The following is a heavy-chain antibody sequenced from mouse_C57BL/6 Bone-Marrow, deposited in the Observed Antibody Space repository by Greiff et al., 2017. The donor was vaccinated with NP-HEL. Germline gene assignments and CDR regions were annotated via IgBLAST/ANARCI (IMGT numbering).Heavy chain of an antibody. CDR1: GYTFTDYY. V-gene: IGHV1-26*01. D-gene: IGHD4-1*01. J-gene: IGHJ3*01. CDR2: INPNNGGT. Sequence: EVQLQQSGPELVKPGASVKISCKASGYTFTDYYMNWVKQSHGKSLEWIGDINPNNGGTSYNQKFKGKATLTVDKSSSTAYMELRSLTSEDSAVYYCARFNDWAWFAYWGQGTLVTVSA. CDR3: ARFNDWAWFAY.